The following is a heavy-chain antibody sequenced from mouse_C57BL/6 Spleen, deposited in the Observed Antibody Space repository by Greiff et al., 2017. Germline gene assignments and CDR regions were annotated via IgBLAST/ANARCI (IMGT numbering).Heavy chain of an antibody. CDR2: IDPSDSET. CDR3: AFTTGYAMDY. D-gene: IGHD1-1*01. J-gene: IGHJ4*01. Sequence: VQLQQPGAELVRPGSSVKLSCKASGYTFTSYWMHWVKQRPIQGLEWIGNIDPSDSETHYNQKFKDKATLTVDKSSSTAYMQLSSLTSEDSAVYYCAFTTGYAMDYWGQGTSVTVSS. V-gene: IGHV1-52*01. CDR1: GYTFTSYW.